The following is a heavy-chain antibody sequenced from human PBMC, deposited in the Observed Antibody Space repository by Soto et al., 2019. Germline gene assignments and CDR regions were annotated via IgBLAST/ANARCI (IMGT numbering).Heavy chain of an antibody. J-gene: IGHJ6*04. CDR3: AREFVAARLVTGPYYYGIAV. CDR1: GYTFTGYY. D-gene: IGHD6-6*01. CDR2: INPNSGGT. V-gene: IGHV1-2*02. Sequence: ASVKVSCKASGYTFTGYYMHWVRQAPGQGLEWMGWINPNSGGTNYAQKFQGRVTMTRDASISTAYMELSRLRSDDTAVYYCAREFVAARLVTGPYYYGIAVWGKGTTVTVSS.